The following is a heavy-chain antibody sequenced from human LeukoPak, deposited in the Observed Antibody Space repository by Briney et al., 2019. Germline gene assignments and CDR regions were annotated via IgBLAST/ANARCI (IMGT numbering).Heavy chain of an antibody. CDR1: GGSISSSSYY. D-gene: IGHD2-15*01. Sequence: PSETLSLTCTVSGGSISSSSYYWGWIRQPPGKGLEWIGSIYYSGSTYYNPSLKSRVTISIDTSKNQFSLKLSAVTAADTAVYYCARAFTSGSSQFDYWGQGTLVAVSS. CDR3: ARAFTSGSSQFDY. V-gene: IGHV4-39*01. CDR2: IYYSGST. J-gene: IGHJ4*02.